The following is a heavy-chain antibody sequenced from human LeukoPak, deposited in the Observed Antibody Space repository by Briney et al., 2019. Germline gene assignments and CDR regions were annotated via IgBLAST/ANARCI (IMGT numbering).Heavy chain of an antibody. D-gene: IGHD4-17*01. Sequence: SGPTLVNPTQTLTLTCSFSGFSFSTSGVGVGWIRQPPGKALEWLALIYWDDDKRYSPSLKSRLTITKDTSKNQVVLTMTNMDPVDTATYYCAHDGDYRWGDWFDPWGQGTLVTVSS. CDR2: IYWDDDK. J-gene: IGHJ5*02. CDR1: GFSFSTSGVG. CDR3: AHDGDYRWGDWFDP. V-gene: IGHV2-5*02.